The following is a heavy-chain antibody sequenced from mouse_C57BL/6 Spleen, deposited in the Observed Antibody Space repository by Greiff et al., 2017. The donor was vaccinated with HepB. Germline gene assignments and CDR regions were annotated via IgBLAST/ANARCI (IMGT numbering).Heavy chain of an antibody. CDR1: GFTFSDYG. CDR2: ISSGSSTI. Sequence: EVKLMESGGGLVKPGGSLKLSCAASGFTFSDYGMHWVRQAPEKGLEWVAYISSGSSTIYYADTVKGRFTISRDNAKNTLFLQMTSLRSEDTAMYYCARRDYDGGVYAMDYWGQGTSVTVSS. J-gene: IGHJ4*01. D-gene: IGHD2-4*01. V-gene: IGHV5-17*01. CDR3: ARRDYDGGVYAMDY.